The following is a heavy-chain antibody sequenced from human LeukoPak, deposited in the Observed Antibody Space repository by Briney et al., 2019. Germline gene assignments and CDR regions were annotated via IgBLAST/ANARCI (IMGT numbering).Heavy chain of an antibody. CDR3: ARVLARGMAVAGDAFDI. CDR1: GDSISDYY. J-gene: IGHJ3*02. D-gene: IGHD6-19*01. V-gene: IGHV4-59*01. CDR2: IYYSGST. Sequence: PSETLSLTCTVSGDSISDYYWSWIRQPPGKGLEWIGFIYYSGSTNYIPSLKSRVTISVDTSKNQFSLKLSPVTAADTAVYYCARVLARGMAVAGDAFDIWGQGTMVTVSS.